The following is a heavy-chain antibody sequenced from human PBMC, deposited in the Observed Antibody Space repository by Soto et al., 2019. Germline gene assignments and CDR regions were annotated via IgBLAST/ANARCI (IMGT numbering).Heavy chain of an antibody. J-gene: IGHJ3*02. V-gene: IGHV5-51*01. Sequence: GESLKISCQTSGYSFISYWVAWVRQKPGKGLEWMGTFYPGDSTSTYSPSFQGQVTISVDKSISTAYLHLSSLKASDTAMYYCARIIGYCRNNDCSWTFDIWGQGTTVTVSS. CDR3: ARIIGYCRNNDCSWTFDI. CDR1: GYSFISYW. CDR2: FYPGDSTS. D-gene: IGHD2-2*03.